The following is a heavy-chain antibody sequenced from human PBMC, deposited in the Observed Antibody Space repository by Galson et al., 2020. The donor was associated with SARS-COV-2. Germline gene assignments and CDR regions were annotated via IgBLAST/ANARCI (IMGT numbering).Heavy chain of an antibody. CDR3: VRGGGLYNSDSTTYYSQGMDV. J-gene: IGHJ6*02. V-gene: IGHV1-8*01. CDR1: GYSFTSHD. CDR2: MNTDIGIT. Sequence: GESLKISCKASGYSFTSHDMNWVRQATGQGLEWMGWMNTDIGITGYAQEFQGRITMTRITSISTAYMELSGLTFEDTAVYYCVRGGGLYNSDSTTYYSQGMDVWGQGTTVTVSS. D-gene: IGHD3-22*01.